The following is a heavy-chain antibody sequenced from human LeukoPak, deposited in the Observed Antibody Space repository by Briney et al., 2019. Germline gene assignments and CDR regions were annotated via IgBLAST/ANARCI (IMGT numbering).Heavy chain of an antibody. CDR1: GGSISSSSYY. Sequence: PSETLSLTCTVSGGSISSSSYYWGWIRQPPGKGLEWIGSIYYSGSTYYNPSLKSRVTISVDTSKNQFSLKLSSVTAADTAVYYCARHEVRGVIIRPLRPSFDYWGQGTLVTVSP. J-gene: IGHJ4*02. V-gene: IGHV4-39*01. CDR3: ARHEVRGVIIRPLRPSFDY. CDR2: IYYSGST. D-gene: IGHD3-10*01.